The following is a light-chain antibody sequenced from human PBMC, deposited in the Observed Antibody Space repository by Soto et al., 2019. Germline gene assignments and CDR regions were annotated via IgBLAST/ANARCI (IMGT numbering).Light chain of an antibody. CDR3: QQYGSSPLT. CDR2: GAT. V-gene: IGKV3-20*01. J-gene: IGKJ4*01. CDR1: QSVTSSY. Sequence: ELVWTQSPGTLSLSPGERATLSCRASQSVTSSYLAWYQQKPGQAPRLLIYGATSRATGIPDRVSGSGSGTDFTLTISRLEPEDFAVYYCQQYGSSPLTFGGGTKVEIK.